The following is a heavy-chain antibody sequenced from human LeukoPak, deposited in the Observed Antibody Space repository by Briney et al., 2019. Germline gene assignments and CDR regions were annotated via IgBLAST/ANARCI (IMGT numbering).Heavy chain of an antibody. J-gene: IGHJ4*02. Sequence: GGSLRLSCAASGFTFSSYNMNWVRQAPGKGLEWVSYISSSSSTIYYADSVKGRFTISRDNAKNSLYLQMNSLRAEDTAVYYCARDPHYYDSSGYYYVGFDYWGQGTLVTVSS. CDR1: GFTFSSYN. V-gene: IGHV3-48*01. CDR2: ISSSSSTI. CDR3: ARDPHYYDSSGYYYVGFDY. D-gene: IGHD3-22*01.